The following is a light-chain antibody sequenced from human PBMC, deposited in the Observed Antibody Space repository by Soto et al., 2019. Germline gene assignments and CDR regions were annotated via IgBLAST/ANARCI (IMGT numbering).Light chain of an antibody. J-gene: IGLJ2*01. CDR3: QSYDSSLDVV. CDR2: GNS. CDR1: SSNIGAGYD. V-gene: IGLV1-40*01. Sequence: QSVLTQPPSVSGAPGQRVTISCTGSSSNIGAGYDVHWYQQLPGTAPKLLIYGNSNRPSGVPDRFSGSKSGTSPSLAITGLQAEDEADYYCQSYDSSLDVVFGGGTQLTVL.